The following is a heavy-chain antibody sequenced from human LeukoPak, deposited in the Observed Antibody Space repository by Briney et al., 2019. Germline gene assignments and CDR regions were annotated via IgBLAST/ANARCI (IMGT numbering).Heavy chain of an antibody. CDR3: ARSGPYYDSSGYLYWFDP. CDR1: GYSFTSYW. D-gene: IGHD3-22*01. CDR2: IYPGDSDT. Sequence: GESLKSSCKGSGYSFTSYWIGWVRQMPGKGLEWMGIIYPGDSDTRYSPSFQGQVTISADKSISTAYLQWSSLKASDTAMYYCARSGPYYDSSGYLYWFDPWGQGTLVTVSS. J-gene: IGHJ5*02. V-gene: IGHV5-51*01.